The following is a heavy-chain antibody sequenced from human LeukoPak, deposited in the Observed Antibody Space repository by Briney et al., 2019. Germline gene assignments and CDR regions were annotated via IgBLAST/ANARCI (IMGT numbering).Heavy chain of an antibody. Sequence: GSLRLSCAASGFTFNDDRMNGVRQAPGKGLEWIGEINHSGSTNYNPSLKSRVTISVDTSKNQFSLNLSSVTAADTAVYYCARGYCSGGSCYWAGNYYYYMDVWGKGTTVTISS. CDR2: INHSGST. V-gene: IGHV4-34*01. J-gene: IGHJ6*03. D-gene: IGHD2-15*01. CDR1: GFTFNDDR. CDR3: ARGYCSGGSCYWAGNYYYYMDV.